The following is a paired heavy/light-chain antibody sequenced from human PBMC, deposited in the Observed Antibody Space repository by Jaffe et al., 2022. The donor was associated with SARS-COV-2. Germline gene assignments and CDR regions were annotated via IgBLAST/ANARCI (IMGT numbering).Light chain of an antibody. V-gene: IGLV2-14*01. J-gene: IGLJ3*02. CDR2: DVS. CDR1: SSDVGGYDY. CDR3: SSFTSSSTWV. Sequence: QSALTQPVSVSGSPGQSITISCSGSSSDVGGYDYVSWYQQEPGKAPQLIIHDVSDRPSGVSNRFSGSKSGNTASLTISGLQAEDEADYYCSSFTSSSTWVFGGGTKVTVL.
Heavy chain of an antibody. Sequence: EVQLVESGGGLVQPGGSLRLSCAASGFTFSSDWMHWVRQTPGKGLLWVSRISSDGSSTSYADSVKGRFTISRDNAKNTLYLQMNSLRVEDTAMYYCARGITTAGPGNWGQGTLVTVSS. CDR1: GFTFSSDW. J-gene: IGHJ4*02. D-gene: IGHD6-13*01. CDR2: ISSDGSST. V-gene: IGHV3-74*01. CDR3: ARGITTAGPGN.